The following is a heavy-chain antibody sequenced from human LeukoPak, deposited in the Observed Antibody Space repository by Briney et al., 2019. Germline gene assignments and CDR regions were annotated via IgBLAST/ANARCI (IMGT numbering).Heavy chain of an antibody. J-gene: IGHJ4*02. Sequence: PGGSLRLSCAASGFTFSSYAMSWVRQAPGKGLEWVSAISGSGGSTYYADSVRGRFTISRDNPKNTLYLQMNSLRAEDTAVYYCATNQYSYGDYFDYWGQGTLVTVSS. CDR3: ATNQYSYGDYFDY. V-gene: IGHV3-23*01. CDR1: GFTFSSYA. CDR2: ISGSGGST. D-gene: IGHD4-17*01.